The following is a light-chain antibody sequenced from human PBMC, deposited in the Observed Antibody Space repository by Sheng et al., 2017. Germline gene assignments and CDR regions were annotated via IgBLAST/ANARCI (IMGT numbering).Light chain of an antibody. CDR1: SGDVGRYNR. Sequence: QSALTQPASVSGSPGQSITISCTGTSGDVGRYNRVSWYQQYPGKVPKLMIYDVSKRPSGVSDRFSGSKSGNTASLTFSGLQAEDEADYYCSSYTSSSTWVFGGGTEAVRP. CDR2: DVS. CDR3: SSYTSSSTWV. V-gene: IGLV2-14*03. J-gene: IGLJ3*02.